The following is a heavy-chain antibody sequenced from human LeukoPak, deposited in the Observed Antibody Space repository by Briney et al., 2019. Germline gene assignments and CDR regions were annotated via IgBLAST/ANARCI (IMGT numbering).Heavy chain of an antibody. V-gene: IGHV1-18*01. D-gene: IGHD1-26*01. J-gene: IGHJ3*02. CDR1: GYTFTSYG. CDR3: ARSYSGSKRGAFDI. Sequence: ASVKVSCKASGYTFTSYGISWVRQASGQGLEWMGWISAYNGNTNYAQKLQGRVTMTTDTSTSTAYMELRSLRSDDTAVYYCARSYSGSKRGAFDIWGQGTMVTVSS. CDR2: ISAYNGNT.